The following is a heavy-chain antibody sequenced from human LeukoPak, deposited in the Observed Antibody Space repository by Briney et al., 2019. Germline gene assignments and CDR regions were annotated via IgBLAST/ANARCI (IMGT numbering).Heavy chain of an antibody. V-gene: IGHV3-23*01. D-gene: IGHD6-19*01. CDR1: GFTFSIYT. CDR3: AKDGHCPDSICPTNIAVAGYVDS. Sequence: GGSLRLSCAASGFTFSIYTMNWVRQAPEKGLEGVSISNYNGGNTYYADSVKGRFTIPRDNSKNMVYLQMSSLRAEDTAIYFCAKDGHCPDSICPTNIAVAGYVDSWGQGTLVTVSS. CDR2: SNYNGGNT. J-gene: IGHJ4*02.